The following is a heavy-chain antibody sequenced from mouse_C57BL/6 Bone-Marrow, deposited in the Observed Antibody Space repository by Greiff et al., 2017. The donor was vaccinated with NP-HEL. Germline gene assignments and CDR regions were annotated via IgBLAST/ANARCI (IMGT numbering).Heavy chain of an antibody. J-gene: IGHJ2*01. CDR2: IYPGGGYT. V-gene: IGHV1-63*01. Sequence: VQLQESGAELVRPGTSVKMSCKASGYTFTNYWIGWAKQRPGHCLEWIGDIYPGGGYTNYNEKFKGKATLTADKSSSTAYMQFSSLTSEDSAIYYCARGDYYGSLFDYWGQGTTLTVSS. D-gene: IGHD1-1*01. CDR3: ARGDYYGSLFDY. CDR1: GYTFTNYW.